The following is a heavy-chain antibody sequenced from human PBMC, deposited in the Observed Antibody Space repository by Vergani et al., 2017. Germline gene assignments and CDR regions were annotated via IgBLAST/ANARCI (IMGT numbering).Heavy chain of an antibody. CDR2: IKSDGRT. D-gene: IGHD3-22*01. CDR1: GFRVTTYY. Sequence: VEFLESGGGLAQPGGSLRVSCSASGFRVTTYYMSRVRQAPGKGLEWVSVIKSDGRTSYAESVRGRFTISRDNSKNTMFLQMNNLRAEDTAVYYCAKDNVPGYYDSSGYCDYWGQGTLVTVSS. J-gene: IGHJ4*02. V-gene: IGHV3-66*01. CDR3: AKDNVPGYYDSSGYCDY.